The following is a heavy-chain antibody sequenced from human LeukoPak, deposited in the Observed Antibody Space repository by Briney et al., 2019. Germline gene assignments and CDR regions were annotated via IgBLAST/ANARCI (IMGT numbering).Heavy chain of an antibody. CDR3: GGGGVLAV. CDR2: INHNGNVN. J-gene: IGHJ6*02. V-gene: IGHV3-7*03. CDR1: GFTFSSYW. Sequence: GGSLRLSCAASGFTFSSYWMNWARQAPGKGLEWVASINHNGNVNYYVDSVKGRFTISRDNAKNSLYLQMSNLRAEDTAVYFCGGGGVLAVGGQGATVPAPS. D-gene: IGHD3-16*01.